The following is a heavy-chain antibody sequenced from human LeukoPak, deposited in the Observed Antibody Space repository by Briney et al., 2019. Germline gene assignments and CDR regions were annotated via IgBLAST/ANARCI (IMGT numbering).Heavy chain of an antibody. J-gene: IGHJ4*02. D-gene: IGHD2-2*02. CDR2: IYYSGST. CDR3: ARGGPPDIVVVPAAIYYFDY. CDR1: GGSISSGGYY. V-gene: IGHV4-31*03. Sequence: PSETLSPTCTVSGGSISSGGYYWSWIRQHPGKGLEWIGYIYYSGSTYYNPSLKSRVTISVDTSKNQFSLKLSSVTAADTAVYYCARGGPPDIVVVPAAIYYFDYWGQGTLVTVSS.